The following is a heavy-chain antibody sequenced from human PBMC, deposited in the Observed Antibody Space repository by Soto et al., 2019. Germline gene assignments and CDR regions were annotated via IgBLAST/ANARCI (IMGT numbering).Heavy chain of an antibody. Sequence: GGSLRLSCVGSGFTFADYAVTWFRQAPGKGLEWVGFITSKAYGGTAEYAASVKGRFTISRDDSKSIAYLQMNSLKTEDTAVYYCTRVARDGYGPPVHYGGQGTRVTVSS. J-gene: IGHJ4*02. CDR2: ITSKAYGGTA. D-gene: IGHD5-12*01. V-gene: IGHV3-49*03. CDR3: TRVARDGYGPPVHY. CDR1: GFTFADYA.